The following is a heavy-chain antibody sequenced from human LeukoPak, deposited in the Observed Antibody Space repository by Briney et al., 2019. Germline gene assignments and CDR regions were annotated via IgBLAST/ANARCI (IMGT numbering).Heavy chain of an antibody. J-gene: IGHJ4*02. CDR2: IYSSGST. CDR3: ARAPYFDFWTGYYFDY. D-gene: IGHD3-3*01. V-gene: IGHV4-59*02. CDR1: GGSVSSYY. Sequence: SETLSLTCTVSGGSVSSYYWSWIRQPPGKGLEWIGNIYSSGSTNYNPSLKSRVTISIDTSKKQFSLRLSSVTAADTAVYYCARAPYFDFWTGYYFDYWGQGTLVTVSS.